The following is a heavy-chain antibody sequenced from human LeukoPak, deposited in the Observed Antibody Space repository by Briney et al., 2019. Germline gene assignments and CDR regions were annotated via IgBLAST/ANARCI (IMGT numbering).Heavy chain of an antibody. D-gene: IGHD5-24*01. CDR2: IYYSGST. CDR3: ARGYSKRWLQSAPKIYYFDY. Sequence: PSETLSLTCTVSGGSISSSSYYWGWIRQPPGKGLEWIGSIYYSGSTYYNPSLKSRVTISVDTSKNQFSLKLSSVTAADTAVYYCARGYSKRWLQSAPKIYYFDYWGQGTLVTVSS. V-gene: IGHV4-39*01. CDR1: GGSISSSSYY. J-gene: IGHJ4*02.